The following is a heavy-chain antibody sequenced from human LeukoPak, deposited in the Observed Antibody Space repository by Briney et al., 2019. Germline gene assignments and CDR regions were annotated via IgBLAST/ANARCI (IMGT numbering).Heavy chain of an antibody. Sequence: GGSLRLSCAASGFNFDDYAMHWVRQAPGKGLEWVSGISFNSGSMGYADSVRARFTISRDNAKNSLYLQMNSLRAEDTALYYCAKGSLRYFDWLLNNWFDPWGQGALVTVSS. V-gene: IGHV3-9*01. J-gene: IGHJ5*02. CDR3: AKGSLRYFDWLLNNWFDP. D-gene: IGHD3-9*01. CDR2: ISFNSGSM. CDR1: GFNFDDYA.